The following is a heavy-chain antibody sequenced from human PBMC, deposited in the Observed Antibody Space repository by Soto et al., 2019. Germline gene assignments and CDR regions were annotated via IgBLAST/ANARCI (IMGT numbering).Heavy chain of an antibody. CDR3: AKDFWSGYSNGMDV. CDR2: ISYDGSNK. CDR1: GFTFSSYG. Sequence: QVPLVESGGGVVQPGRSLRLSCAASGFTFSSYGMHWVRQAPGKGLEWVAVISYDGSNKYYADSVKGRFTISRDNSKNTLYLQMNSLRAEDTAVYYCAKDFWSGYSNGMDVWGQGTTVTVSS. J-gene: IGHJ6*02. V-gene: IGHV3-30*18. D-gene: IGHD3-3*01.